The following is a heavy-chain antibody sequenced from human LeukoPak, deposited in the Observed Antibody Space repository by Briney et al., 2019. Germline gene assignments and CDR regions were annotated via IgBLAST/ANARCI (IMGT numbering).Heavy chain of an antibody. Sequence: SETLSLTRTVSGGSISSSSYYWGWIRQPPGKGLEWIGSIYYSGSTYYNPSLKSRVTISVDTSKNQFSLKLSSVTAADTAVYYCARDYYDSSGFDFYYGMDVWGQGTTVTVSS. CDR1: GGSISSSSYY. V-gene: IGHV4-39*01. J-gene: IGHJ6*02. CDR3: ARDYYDSSGFDFYYGMDV. CDR2: IYYSGST. D-gene: IGHD3-22*01.